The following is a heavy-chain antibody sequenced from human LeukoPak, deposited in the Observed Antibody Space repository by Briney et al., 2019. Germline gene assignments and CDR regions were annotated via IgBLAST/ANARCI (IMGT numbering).Heavy chain of an antibody. CDR1: GGSISSGDYY. Sequence: PSETLSLTCAVSGGSISSGDYYWSWIRQPPGKGLEWIGYIYYSGSTYYNPSLKSRVTISVDTSKNQFSLKLSSVTAADTAVYYCARSPGSLRWFDPWGQGTLVTVSS. J-gene: IGHJ5*02. CDR2: IYYSGST. D-gene: IGHD3-10*01. CDR3: ARSPGSLRWFDP. V-gene: IGHV4-30-4*01.